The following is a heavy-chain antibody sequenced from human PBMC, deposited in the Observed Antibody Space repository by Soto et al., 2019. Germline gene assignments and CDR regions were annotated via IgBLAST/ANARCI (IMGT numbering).Heavy chain of an antibody. CDR1: GGTFSSYA. CDR2: IIPLFGTT. CDR3: ATNNRASYNFDY. Sequence: SVKVSCKAFGGTFSSYAISWVRQAPGQGLEWMGGIIPLFGTTNYAPKFQGRVAITADERARTAYMDLSSLKSEDTAVYYCATNNRASYNFDYWGQGTPVTVYS. V-gene: IGHV1-69*13. D-gene: IGHD3-16*01. J-gene: IGHJ4*02.